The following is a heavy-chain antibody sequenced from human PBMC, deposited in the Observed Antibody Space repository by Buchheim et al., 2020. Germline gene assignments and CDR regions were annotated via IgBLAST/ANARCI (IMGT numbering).Heavy chain of an antibody. D-gene: IGHD1-1*01. CDR2: INHSVIT. Sequence: QVQLQQWGAGLLKPSETLSLTCAVYGGSFSGYYWSWIRQPPGKGLEWIGEINHSVITNYNPSLKSRVTISVDTSKNQFSLKLSSVTAADTAVYYCARGGYRNYYGMDVWGQGTT. V-gene: IGHV4-34*01. CDR3: ARGGYRNYYGMDV. J-gene: IGHJ6*02. CDR1: GGSFSGYY.